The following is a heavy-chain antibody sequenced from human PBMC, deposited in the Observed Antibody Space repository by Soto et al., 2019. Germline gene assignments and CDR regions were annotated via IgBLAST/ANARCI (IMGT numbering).Heavy chain of an antibody. Sequence: SETLSLTCIVSGGSINGYFWSWIRQPPGKGLEWIGYIYYNGHTSYSPSLRSRVTMSVDTARNQFSLKLNSLTAADTAVYYCAKFGEWSLDYWGPGTLVTVSS. CDR3: AKFGEWSLDY. CDR1: GGSINGYF. J-gene: IGHJ4*02. V-gene: IGHV4-59*01. CDR2: IYYNGHT. D-gene: IGHD3-3*01.